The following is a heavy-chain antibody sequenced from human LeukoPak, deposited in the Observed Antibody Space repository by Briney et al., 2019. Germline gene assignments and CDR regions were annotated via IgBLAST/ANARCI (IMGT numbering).Heavy chain of an antibody. D-gene: IGHD4-17*01. CDR2: ISYDGSNK. CDR1: GFTFSSYA. Sequence: GGSLRLSCAASGFTFSSYAMHWVRQAPGKGLEWVAVISYDGSNKYYADSVKGRFTISRDNSKNTLYLQMNSLRAEDTAVYYCARDEGLRHDAFDIWGQGTMVTVSS. CDR3: ARDEGLRHDAFDI. J-gene: IGHJ3*02. V-gene: IGHV3-30-3*01.